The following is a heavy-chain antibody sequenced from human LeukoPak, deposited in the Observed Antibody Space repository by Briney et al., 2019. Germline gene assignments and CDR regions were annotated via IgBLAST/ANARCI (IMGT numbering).Heavy chain of an antibody. V-gene: IGHV4-39*07. D-gene: IGHD3-16*01. CDR3: ARERGLWFDP. CDR1: GGSISSSSYY. CDR2: IYYSGST. J-gene: IGHJ5*02. Sequence: SETLSLTCTVSGGSISSSSYYWGWIRQPPGKGLEWIGSIYYSGSTYYNPSLKSRVTISVDTSKNQFSLKLSSVTAADTAVYYCARERGLWFDPWGQGTLVTVSS.